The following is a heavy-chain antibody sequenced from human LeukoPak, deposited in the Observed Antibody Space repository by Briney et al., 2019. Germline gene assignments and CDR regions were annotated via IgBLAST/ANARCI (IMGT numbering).Heavy chain of an antibody. D-gene: IGHD2-2*01. Sequence: GGSLRLSCATSGFTFSSYAMSWVRQAPGKGLEWVSAISGSGGSTYYADSVKGRFTISRDNSKNTLYLQMNSLRAEDTAVYYFPKDDGSTSCYAWGQGTTVTVSS. J-gene: IGHJ6*02. CDR2: ISGSGGST. CDR1: GFTFSSYA. CDR3: PKDDGSTSCYA. V-gene: IGHV3-23*01.